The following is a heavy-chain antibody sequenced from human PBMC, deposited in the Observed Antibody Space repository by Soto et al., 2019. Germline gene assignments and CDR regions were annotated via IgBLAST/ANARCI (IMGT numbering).Heavy chain of an antibody. J-gene: IGHJ4*02. CDR2: IIPIFGTA. V-gene: IGHV1-69*12. CDR3: GCSRCDGVDD. Sequence: QVQLVQSGAEVKKPGSSVKVSCKASGVTFSSYAISWVRQAPGQGLEWMGGIIPIFGTAYYAQKFQGRVTITADESTSSAYMKLSSLGSEDADEYVCGCSRCDGVDDWGQGTLVTVSS. CDR1: GVTFSSYA. D-gene: IGHD3-10*02.